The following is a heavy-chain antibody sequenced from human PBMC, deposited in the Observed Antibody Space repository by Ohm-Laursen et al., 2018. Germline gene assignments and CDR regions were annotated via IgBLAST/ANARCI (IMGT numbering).Heavy chain of an antibody. Sequence: GASVKVSCNASGYTFTGYYMHWVRQAPGQGLEWMGIINTGGGSTSHAQKFQGRLTMTRDTSTSTVYMELSSLRSEDTAMYYCARGQPIDFWGQGTLVTVSS. CDR2: INTGGGST. CDR1: GYTFTGYY. J-gene: IGHJ4*02. CDR3: ARGQPIDF. V-gene: IGHV1-46*01.